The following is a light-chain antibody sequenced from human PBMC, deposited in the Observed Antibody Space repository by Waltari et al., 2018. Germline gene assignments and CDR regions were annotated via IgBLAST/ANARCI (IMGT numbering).Light chain of an antibody. Sequence: DIQMTQSPSTLSASVGDRVTITCRASQSISSWLAWYQQKPGKAPKLLIVKASSLESGVPSRFSGSGSGTEFTLTISSLQPDDFATYYCQQYNTYSGTFGQGTKVEIK. CDR3: QQYNTYSGT. V-gene: IGKV1-5*03. J-gene: IGKJ1*01. CDR1: QSISSW. CDR2: KAS.